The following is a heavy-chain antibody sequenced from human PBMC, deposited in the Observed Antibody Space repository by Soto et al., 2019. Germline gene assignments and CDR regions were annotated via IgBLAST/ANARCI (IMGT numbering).Heavy chain of an antibody. J-gene: IGHJ4*02. Sequence: SETLSLTCTVSGGSLSPHYWSWIRQPPGKGLEWIGYIYYSGTTKSNPSLESRITMSVDTSRNQFSLKLRSVTAADTAVYFCARGFYDNRGYSTHFDNGGLGPLVTVSS. V-gene: IGHV4-59*11. CDR2: IYYSGTT. D-gene: IGHD3-22*01. CDR1: GGSLSPHY. CDR3: ARGFYDNRGYSTHFDN.